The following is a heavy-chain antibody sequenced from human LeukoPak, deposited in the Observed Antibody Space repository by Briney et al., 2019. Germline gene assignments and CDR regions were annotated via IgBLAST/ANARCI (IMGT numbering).Heavy chain of an antibody. Sequence: PGGSLRLSCAASGLAFSSYAMSWVRQAPGKGLEWVSTISVASNTFYADSVKGRFTISRDNSRNTLYLQMTSLRADDTAVYYCADYGVSGVWSNSYWGLGTLVTVSS. CDR2: ISVASNT. CDR3: ADYGVSGVWSNSY. CDR1: GLAFSSYA. V-gene: IGHV3-23*01. J-gene: IGHJ4*02. D-gene: IGHD3-3*01.